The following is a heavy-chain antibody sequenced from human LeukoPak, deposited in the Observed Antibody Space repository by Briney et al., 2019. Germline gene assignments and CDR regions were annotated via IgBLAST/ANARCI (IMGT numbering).Heavy chain of an antibody. CDR2: INPSGGST. J-gene: IGHJ6*02. D-gene: IGHD4-11*01. Sequence: GASVKVSCKASGGTFSSYAISWVRQAPGQGLEWMGIINPSGGSTSYAQKFQGRVTMTRDTSTSTVYMELSSLRSEDTAVYYCARDSPATTVTGVYYYYGMDVWGQGTTVTVSS. CDR3: ARDSPATTVTGVYYYYGMDV. CDR1: GGTFSSYA. V-gene: IGHV1-46*01.